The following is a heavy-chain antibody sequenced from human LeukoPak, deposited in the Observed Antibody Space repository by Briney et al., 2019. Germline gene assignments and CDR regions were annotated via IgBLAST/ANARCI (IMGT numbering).Heavy chain of an antibody. V-gene: IGHV3-74*01. CDR2: INTDGSST. J-gene: IGHJ3*02. D-gene: IGHD2-15*01. CDR1: GFTFSSYW. Sequence: GGSLRLSCAASGFTFSSYWMHWVRQAPGKGLVWVSRINTDGSSTSYADSVKGRFTISRDNAKNTLYLQMNSLRAGDTAVYYCARVVVVAVGDLDAFDIWGQGTMVTVSS. CDR3: ARVVVVAVGDLDAFDI.